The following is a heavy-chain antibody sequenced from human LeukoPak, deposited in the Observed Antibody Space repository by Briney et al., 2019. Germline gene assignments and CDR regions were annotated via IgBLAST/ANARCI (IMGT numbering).Heavy chain of an antibody. CDR3: AKATIFGVVIRSIGAFDI. Sequence: GGSLRLSCAASGFTFTNYWMSWVRQAPGKGLEWVSAISGSGGSTYYADSVKGRFTISRDNSKNTLYLQMNSLRAEDTAVYYCAKATIFGVVIRSIGAFDIWGQGTMVTVSS. D-gene: IGHD3-3*01. J-gene: IGHJ3*02. CDR1: GFTFTNYW. V-gene: IGHV3-23*01. CDR2: ISGSGGST.